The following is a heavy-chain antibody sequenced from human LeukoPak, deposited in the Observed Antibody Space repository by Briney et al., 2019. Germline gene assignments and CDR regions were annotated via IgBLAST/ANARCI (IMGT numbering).Heavy chain of an antibody. D-gene: IGHD2-15*01. J-gene: IGHJ5*02. CDR3: ARLNCSGGSCYSVDH. Sequence: NPSQTLSLTCTVSGGSISSGAYYWSWIRQHPGKGLEWIGYIYYSGSTYYNPYLKSRVTISVDTYKNQFSLKLSSVTAADTAVYYCARLNCSGGSCYSVDHWGQGTLVTVSS. CDR1: GGSISSGAYY. V-gene: IGHV4-31*03. CDR2: IYYSGST.